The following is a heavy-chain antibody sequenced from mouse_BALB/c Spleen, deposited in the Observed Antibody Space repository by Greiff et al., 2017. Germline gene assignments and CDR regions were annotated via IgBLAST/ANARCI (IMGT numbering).Heavy chain of an antibody. Sequence: QVQLQQSGAELMKPGASVKISCKATGYTFSSYWIEWVKQRPGHGLEWIGEILPGSGSTNYNEKFKGKATFTADTSSNTAYMQLSSLTSEDSAVYYCARRTTATPYAMDYWGQGTSVTVSS. CDR3: ARRTTATPYAMDY. V-gene: IGHV1-9*01. CDR2: ILPGSGST. J-gene: IGHJ4*01. D-gene: IGHD1-2*01. CDR1: GYTFSSYW.